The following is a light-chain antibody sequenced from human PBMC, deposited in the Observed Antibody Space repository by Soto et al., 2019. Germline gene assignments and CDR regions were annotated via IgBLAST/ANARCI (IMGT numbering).Light chain of an antibody. J-gene: IGLJ2*01. V-gene: IGLV1-40*01. CDR1: SSHIGAGYD. Sequence: QSVLTQPPSVSGAPGQRVTISCTGSSSHIGAGYDVRWYQQLPGRAPKLLIYGNTNRPSGVPDRFSGSKSGTSASLAITGLQAEDEADYYCLSFDSSLSVVFGGGTKLTVL. CDR3: LSFDSSLSVV. CDR2: GNT.